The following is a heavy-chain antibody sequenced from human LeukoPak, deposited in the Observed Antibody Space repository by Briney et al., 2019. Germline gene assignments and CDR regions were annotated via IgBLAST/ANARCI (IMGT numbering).Heavy chain of an antibody. CDR1: GFTFSSYG. Sequence: GGSLRLSCAASGFTFSSYGMHWVRQAPGKGLEWVAVISYDGSNKYYADSVKGRFTISRDNSKNTLYLQMNGLRAEDTAVYYCAKALWASSGFDPWGQGTLVTVSS. CDR2: ISYDGSNK. D-gene: IGHD3-10*01. CDR3: AKALWASSGFDP. V-gene: IGHV3-30*18. J-gene: IGHJ5*02.